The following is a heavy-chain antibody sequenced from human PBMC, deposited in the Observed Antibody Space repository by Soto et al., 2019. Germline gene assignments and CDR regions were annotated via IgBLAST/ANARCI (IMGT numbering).Heavy chain of an antibody. CDR3: ARQGYLSSYFDH. D-gene: IGHD2-15*01. J-gene: IGHJ4*02. Sequence: GESLKISCQASGYHFTTYWIGWVRQMPGKGLEWMGIIYPGDSDTRYSPSFRGQVTISADKSINTAYLQWSSLRASDTAIYYCARQGYLSSYFDHWGQATLVTVSS. V-gene: IGHV5-51*01. CDR1: GYHFTTYW. CDR2: IYPGDSDT.